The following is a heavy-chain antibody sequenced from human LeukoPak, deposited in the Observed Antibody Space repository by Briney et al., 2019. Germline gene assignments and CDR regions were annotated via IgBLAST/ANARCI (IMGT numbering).Heavy chain of an antibody. J-gene: IGHJ4*02. CDR2: IHPSIGST. CDR1: GYIFTSFY. CDR3: ARDDFEVPAGNY. Sequence: ASVKVSCKASGYIFTSFYMHWVRQAPGQGLEWMGVIHPSIGSTTYALKFQGRVTLTRDMSTSTFYMEVSSLRSEDTAVYYCARDDFEVPAGNYWGQGTLVTVSS. D-gene: IGHD2-2*01. V-gene: IGHV1-46*01.